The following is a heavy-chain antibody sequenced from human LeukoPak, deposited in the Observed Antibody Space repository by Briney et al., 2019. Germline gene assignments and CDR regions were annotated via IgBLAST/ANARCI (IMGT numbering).Heavy chain of an antibody. V-gene: IGHV3-30*18. Sequence: GRSLRLSCAASGFTFSSYGMHWVRQAPGKGLEWVALISYDGSNKYYADSVKGRFTISRDNSKNTLYLQMNSLRTEDTAVYYCAKDVGPDGYNYYFFDYWGQGTLVTVSS. CDR2: ISYDGSNK. CDR3: AKDVGPDGYNYYFFDY. D-gene: IGHD5-24*01. J-gene: IGHJ4*02. CDR1: GFTFSSYG.